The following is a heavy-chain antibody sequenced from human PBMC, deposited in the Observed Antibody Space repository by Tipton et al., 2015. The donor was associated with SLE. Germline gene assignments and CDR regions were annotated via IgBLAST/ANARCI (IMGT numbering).Heavy chain of an antibody. Sequence: TLSLTCTVSGDSLASYNNHWGGIRQPPGKGLEFIGTIYYGGNTYYNPSLKSRVTISTDKSKKNFSLNLSSVSAADTAVYYCVRSRGGATRAFDYWGQGTLFTVSS. D-gene: IGHD1-26*01. CDR2: IYYGGNT. CDR1: GDSLASYNNH. CDR3: VRSRGGATRAFDY. J-gene: IGHJ4*02. V-gene: IGHV4-39*07.